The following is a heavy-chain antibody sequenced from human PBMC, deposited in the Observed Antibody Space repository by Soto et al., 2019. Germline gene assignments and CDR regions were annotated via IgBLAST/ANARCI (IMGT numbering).Heavy chain of an antibody. Sequence: EVQLLESGGGLVQPGGSLRLSCAASRFTFSTFAMSWVRQAPGKGLEWVAAISGGGANTYYADSVKGRFTISRDNSKNTLYLQMDSLRAEDTAIYFCAKDSYSEFWSGHYYYFDFWGQGTLVTVSS. CDR2: ISGGGANT. V-gene: IGHV3-23*01. CDR3: AKDSYSEFWSGHYYYFDF. J-gene: IGHJ4*02. D-gene: IGHD3-3*01. CDR1: RFTFSTFA.